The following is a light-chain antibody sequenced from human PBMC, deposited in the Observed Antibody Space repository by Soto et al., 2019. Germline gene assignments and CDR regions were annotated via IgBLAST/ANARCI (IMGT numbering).Light chain of an antibody. V-gene: IGKV1-33*01. CDR3: QQYENLPT. CDR1: QNINNY. CDR2: DAS. Sequence: DIQMTPSPSSLSASLGDRVTITFQASQNINNYLNWYQQKPGRAPKLLIYDASNLEAGVPSRFRGSGSGTDFTFTISRLQPEDIATYYCQQYENLPTFGQGTRLEIK. J-gene: IGKJ5*01.